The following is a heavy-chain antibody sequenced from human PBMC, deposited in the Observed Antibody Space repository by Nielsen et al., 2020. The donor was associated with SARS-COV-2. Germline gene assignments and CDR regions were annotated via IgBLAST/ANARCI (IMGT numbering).Heavy chain of an antibody. CDR3: AREYSSGWYAAGGWFDP. D-gene: IGHD6-19*01. CDR1: GGSISSSNW. CDR2: IYHSGST. V-gene: IGHV4-4*02. Sequence: SETLSLTCAVSGGSISSSNWWSWVRQPQGKGLEWIGEIYHSGSTNYNPSLKSRVTISVDKSKNQFSLKLSSVTAADTAVYYCAREYSSGWYAAGGWFDPWGQGTLVTVSS. J-gene: IGHJ5*02.